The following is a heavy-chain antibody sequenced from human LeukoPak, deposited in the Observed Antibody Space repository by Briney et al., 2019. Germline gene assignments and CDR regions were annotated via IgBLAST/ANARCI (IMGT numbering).Heavy chain of an antibody. CDR3: GRHKFGSSSVSGMDV. Sequence: GGSLKISCKGSGYSFTSYWIGWVRQMPGKGLEWMGIIYPGDSGTRYSPSFQGQVTISADKSISTAYLQWSSLKASDTAMYYCGRHKFGSSSVSGMDVWGQGTTVTVS. CDR1: GYSFTSYW. J-gene: IGHJ6*02. D-gene: IGHD2-2*01. V-gene: IGHV5-51*01. CDR2: IYPGDSGT.